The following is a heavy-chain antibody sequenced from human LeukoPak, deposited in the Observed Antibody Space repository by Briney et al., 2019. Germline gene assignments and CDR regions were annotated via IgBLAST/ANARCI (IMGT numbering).Heavy chain of an antibody. CDR1: GYSISTGYF. CDR3: ARHYWTPGAFDI. CDR2: IYRNGST. J-gene: IGHJ3*02. V-gene: IGHV4-38-2*01. Sequence: PGTLSLTCVVSGYSISTGYFWGWVRQPPGKGLEWIGSIYRNGSTYYNPSLKSRVTVSVDTSKNQFSLKLSSVTAADTAVYYCARHYWTPGAFDIWGQGTVVTVSS. D-gene: IGHD1-1*01.